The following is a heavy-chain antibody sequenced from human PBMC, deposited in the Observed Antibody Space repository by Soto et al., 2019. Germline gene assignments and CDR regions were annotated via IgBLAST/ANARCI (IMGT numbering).Heavy chain of an antibody. CDR2: IYYSGST. D-gene: IGHD1-20*01. CDR3: RALTGTTYYYYYMDV. V-gene: IGHV4-31*03. Sequence: QVQLQESGPGLVKPSQTLSLTRTVSGGSISSGGYYWSWIRQHPGKGLEWIGYIYYSGSTYYNPSLKSRVTISVDTSKNQFSLKLSSVTAADTAVYYCRALTGTTYYYYYMDVWGKGTTVTVSS. J-gene: IGHJ6*03. CDR1: GGSISSGGYY.